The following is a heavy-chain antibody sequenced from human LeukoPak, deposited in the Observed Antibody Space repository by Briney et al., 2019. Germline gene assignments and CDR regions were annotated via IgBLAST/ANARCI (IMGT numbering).Heavy chain of an antibody. J-gene: IGHJ4*02. CDR3: AKSDQLLTETAHFDY. V-gene: IGHV3-30*02. Sequence: GGSLRLSCAASGFTFSSYGMHWVRQAPGKGLEWVAFIRYDGSNKYYADSVKGRFTISRDNSKNTLYLQMNSLRAEDTAVYYCAKSDQLLTETAHFDYWGQGTLVTVSS. CDR1: GFTFSSYG. D-gene: IGHD2-2*01. CDR2: IRYDGSNK.